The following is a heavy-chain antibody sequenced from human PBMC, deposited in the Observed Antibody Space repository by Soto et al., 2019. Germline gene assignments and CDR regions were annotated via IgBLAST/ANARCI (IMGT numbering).Heavy chain of an antibody. V-gene: IGHV4-59*01. CDR1: GDSISSYY. CDR3: ARVGCISCFNNWFDP. J-gene: IGHJ5*02. D-gene: IGHD2-8*01. CDR2: IYYSGTT. Sequence: QVQLQESGPGLVNPSETLSLTCTVSGDSISSYYWSWIRQPPGKGLEWIGHIYYSGTTNYNPSLKSRVTISVDTTKNQFSLKLSSVTAADTGVYYCARVGCISCFNNWFDPWGQGTLVIVSS.